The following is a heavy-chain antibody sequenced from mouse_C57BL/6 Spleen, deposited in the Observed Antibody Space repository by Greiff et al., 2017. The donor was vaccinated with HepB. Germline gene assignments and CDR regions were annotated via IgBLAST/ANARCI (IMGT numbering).Heavy chain of an antibody. CDR3: ARSPYGNYDYAMDY. D-gene: IGHD2-10*02. CDR2: IYPGDGDT. V-gene: IGHV1-82*01. CDR1: GYAFSSSW. J-gene: IGHJ4*01. Sequence: VKLMESGPELVKPGASVKISCKASGYAFSSSWMNWVKQRPGKGLEWIGRIYPGDGDTNYNGKFKGKATLTADKSSSKAYMQLSSLTSEDSAVYFCARSPYGNYDYAMDYWGQGTSVTVSS.